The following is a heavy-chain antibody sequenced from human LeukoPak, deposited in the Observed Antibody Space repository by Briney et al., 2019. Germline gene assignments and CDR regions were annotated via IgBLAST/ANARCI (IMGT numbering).Heavy chain of an antibody. J-gene: IGHJ5*02. CDR3: ARDIYCSGGSCHGNWFDP. CDR2: IYHSGST. Sequence: TSETLFLTCAVSGYSISSGYYWSWIRQPPGKGLEWIRSIYHSGSTYYNPSLKSRVTISVDTSKNQFSLKLSSVTAADTAVYYCARDIYCSGGSCHGNWFDPWGQGTLVTVSS. CDR1: GYSISSGYY. D-gene: IGHD2-15*01. V-gene: IGHV4-38-2*02.